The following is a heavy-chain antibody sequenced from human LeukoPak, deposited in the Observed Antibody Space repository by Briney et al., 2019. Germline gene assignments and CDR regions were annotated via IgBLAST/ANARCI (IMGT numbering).Heavy chain of an antibody. CDR1: GFTFSSYW. CDR3: ALLGYCSGGSCYSGEGSPVLDP. Sequence: QTGGSLRLSCAASGFTFSSYWMHWVRQAPGKGLVWVSRINSDGSSTSYADSVKGRFTISRDNAKNTLYLQMNSLRAEDTAVYYCALLGYCSGGSCYSGEGSPVLDPWGQGTLVTVSS. V-gene: IGHV3-74*01. D-gene: IGHD2-15*01. J-gene: IGHJ5*02. CDR2: INSDGSST.